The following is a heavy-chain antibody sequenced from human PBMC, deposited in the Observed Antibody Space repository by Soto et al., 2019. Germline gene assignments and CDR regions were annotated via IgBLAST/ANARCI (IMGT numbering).Heavy chain of an antibody. J-gene: IGHJ4*02. V-gene: IGHV3-64D*06. CDR1: GFTFSSYA. CDR3: VKDTSSWPTQNDF. D-gene: IGHD2-2*01. CDR2: ISSDGTGT. Sequence: GGSLRLSCSASGFTFSSYAMQWVRQAPGKGLESVSAISSDGTGTYYADSVKGRFTISRDNSKNTLYFQMSSLRAEDTAVYYCVKDTSSWPTQNDFWGQGTLVTVSS.